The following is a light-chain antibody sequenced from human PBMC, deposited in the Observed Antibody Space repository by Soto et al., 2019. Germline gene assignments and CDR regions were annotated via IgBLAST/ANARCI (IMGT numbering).Light chain of an antibody. CDR3: QHYNSYSEA. J-gene: IGKJ1*01. Sequence: DIQLTQSPSTLSGSVGDRVTITCRASQTISSWLAWYQQKPGKAPKLLIYKASTFKSGVPSRFSGSGSGTDFTLTISSLQPDDFATYYCQHYNSYSEAFGQGTKVELK. CDR2: KAS. V-gene: IGKV1-5*03. CDR1: QTISSW.